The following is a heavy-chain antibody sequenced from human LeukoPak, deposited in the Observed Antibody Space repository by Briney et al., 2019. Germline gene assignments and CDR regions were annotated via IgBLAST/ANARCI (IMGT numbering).Heavy chain of an antibody. D-gene: IGHD2-2*01. CDR1: GYSFTTYW. CDR3: ARRQGCSSTSCPPDY. J-gene: IGHJ4*02. CDR2: IYPGDSDT. Sequence: GESPQISCRGSGYSFTTYWIGWARQMPGKGLDWMGIIYPGDSDTRYTPSFQGQVTMSADKSINTAYLQWSSLKASDTAMYYCARRQGCSSTSCPPDYWGEGTLVTVSP. V-gene: IGHV5-51*01.